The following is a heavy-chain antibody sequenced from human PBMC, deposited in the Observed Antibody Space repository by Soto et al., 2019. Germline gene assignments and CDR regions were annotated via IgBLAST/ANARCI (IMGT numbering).Heavy chain of an antibody. CDR1: GGSFSGYY. V-gene: IGHV4-34*01. J-gene: IGHJ5*02. D-gene: IGHD1-26*01. CDR3: AREVVVGANKFDP. Sequence: SETLSLTCAVYGGSFSGYYWSWIRQPPGKGLEWIGEINHSGSTNCNPSLKSRVTISVDTSKNQFSLKLSSVTAADTAVYYCAREVVVGANKFDPWGQGTLVTVSS. CDR2: INHSGST.